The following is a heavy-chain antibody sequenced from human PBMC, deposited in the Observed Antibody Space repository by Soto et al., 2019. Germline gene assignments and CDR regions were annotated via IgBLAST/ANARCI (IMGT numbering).Heavy chain of an antibody. V-gene: IGHV4-34*01. CDR2: INHSGIT. D-gene: IGHD3-3*01. CDR1: GGSFSGYY. J-gene: IGHJ6*03. CDR3: AMIPVQFSTFYLYMDV. Sequence: QVQLQQWGAGLLKPSETLSLTCTVYGGSFSGYYWSWIRQPTGKGLEWIGEINHSGITNYNPSLKSRVIISADTSKNQFSLRLSSVPAADAAVYYCAMIPVQFSTFYLYMDVWGKGTTVTVSS.